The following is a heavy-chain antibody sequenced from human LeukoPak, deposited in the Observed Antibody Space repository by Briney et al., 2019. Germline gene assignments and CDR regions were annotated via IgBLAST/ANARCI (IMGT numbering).Heavy chain of an antibody. J-gene: IGHJ4*02. Sequence: SETLSLTCTVSGGSITSYYWSWIRQPPGKGLELIGYVYYSGSTNYNPSLKSRVTISVDTSKNQFSLKLSSVTAADTAVYYCARTPRYYDILTGFHLKGYYFDYWGQGTLVTVSS. V-gene: IGHV4-59*01. CDR3: ARTPRYYDILTGFHLKGYYFDY. CDR1: GGSITSYY. CDR2: VYYSGST. D-gene: IGHD3-9*01.